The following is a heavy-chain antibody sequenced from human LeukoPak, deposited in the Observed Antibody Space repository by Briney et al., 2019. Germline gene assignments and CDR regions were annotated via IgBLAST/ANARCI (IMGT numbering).Heavy chain of an antibody. J-gene: IGHJ4*02. CDR1: GYTFTSYD. V-gene: IGHV1-8*01. D-gene: IGHD3-16*02. CDR2: MNPNSGNT. CDR3: ARRMITFGGVIAN. Sequence: EASVKVFCKSSGYTFTSYDINWVRQATGQGLEWMGWMNPNSGNTGYAQKFQGRVTMTRNTSISTAHMELSSLRSEDTAVYYCARRMITFGGVIANWGQGTLVTVSS.